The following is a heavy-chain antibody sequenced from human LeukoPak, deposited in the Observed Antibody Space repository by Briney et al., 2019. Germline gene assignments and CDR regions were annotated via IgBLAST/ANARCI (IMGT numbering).Heavy chain of an antibody. V-gene: IGHV3-48*03. CDR3: ARENSGYDFFDY. D-gene: IGHD5-12*01. J-gene: IGHJ4*02. Sequence: PGASLRLSCAASGFTFSSYEMNWVRQAPGQGLEWVSYISSSGSTIYYADSVKGRFTISRDNAKNSLYLQMNSLRAEDTAVYYCARENSGYDFFDYWGQGTLVTVSS. CDR1: GFTFSSYE. CDR2: ISSSGSTI.